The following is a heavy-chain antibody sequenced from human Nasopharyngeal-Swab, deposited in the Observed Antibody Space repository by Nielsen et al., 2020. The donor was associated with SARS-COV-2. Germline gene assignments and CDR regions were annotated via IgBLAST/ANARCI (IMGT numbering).Heavy chain of an antibody. D-gene: IGHD3-3*01. J-gene: IGHJ4*02. CDR1: GLSFSNFA. CDR2: ISFRGATK. CDR3: AKAFEYYDFWSGTRGGY. Sequence: ESLKISCAASGLSFSNFAMSWVRQAPGKGLEWVSGISFRGATKYYADSVKGRFTVSRDNSKNTLYLHVNSLRAEDTAVYYCAKAFEYYDFWSGTRGGYWGQGTLVTVSS. V-gene: IGHV3-23*01.